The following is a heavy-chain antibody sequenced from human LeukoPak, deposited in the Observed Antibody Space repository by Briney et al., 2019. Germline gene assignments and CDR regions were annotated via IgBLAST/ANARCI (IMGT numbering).Heavy chain of an antibody. CDR2: ISAYNGNT. D-gene: IGHD2-2*01. V-gene: IGHV1-18*01. CDR3: ASKGDGYCRSTNCQGALDI. J-gene: IGHJ3*02. CDR1: GYTFTSHG. Sequence: ASVKVSCKASGYTFTSHGISWVRQAPGQGLEWMGWISAYNGNTNYAQKLQGRVTMTTDTSTSTAYVELRFLRSDDTAVYYCASKGDGYCRSTNCQGALDIWGQGTMVTVSS.